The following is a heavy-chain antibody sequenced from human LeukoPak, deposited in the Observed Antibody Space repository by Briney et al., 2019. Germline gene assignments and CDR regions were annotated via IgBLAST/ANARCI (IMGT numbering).Heavy chain of an antibody. CDR2: FDPEDGET. D-gene: IGHD4-17*01. Sequence: AASVKVSFKVSGYTLTELSMHWVRQAPGKGLEWMGGFDPEDGETIYAQKFQGRVTMTEDTSTDTAYMELSSLRSEDTAVYYCATHTTVTRTSYYYYGMDVWGQGTTVTVSS. CDR3: ATHTTVTRTSYYYYGMDV. V-gene: IGHV1-24*01. J-gene: IGHJ6*02. CDR1: GYTLTELS.